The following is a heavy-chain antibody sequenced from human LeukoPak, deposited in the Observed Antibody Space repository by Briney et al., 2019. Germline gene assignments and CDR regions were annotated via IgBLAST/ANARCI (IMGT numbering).Heavy chain of an antibody. J-gene: IGHJ4*02. CDR2: IGNGGSDI. D-gene: IGHD6-19*01. V-gene: IGHV3-11*04. Sequence: GGSLRLSCAASGFTFTDYYMSWVRQVPGRGLEYVSYIGNGGSDIYHTDSVRGRFTISMANTKNSLYLLMHSLRAEDTAVYYCVRGKWLALDHSCEGTLVTVFS. CDR3: VRGKWLALDH. CDR1: GFTFTDYY.